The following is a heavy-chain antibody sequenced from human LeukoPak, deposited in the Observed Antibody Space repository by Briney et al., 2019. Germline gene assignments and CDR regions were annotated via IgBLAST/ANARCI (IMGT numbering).Heavy chain of an antibody. Sequence: ASVKLSCKASGYTFTSYDINWVRQANGPGLEWMGWMNPNSGNTGYAQKFQGRVTMTRNTSISKAYMELISLRSEDTAVYYCARGLVPYGSGSYYINRYYYYGMDVWGQGTTVTVSS. J-gene: IGHJ6*02. CDR2: MNPNSGNT. CDR1: GYTFTSYD. CDR3: ARGLVPYGSGSYYINRYYYYGMDV. V-gene: IGHV1-8*01. D-gene: IGHD3-10*01.